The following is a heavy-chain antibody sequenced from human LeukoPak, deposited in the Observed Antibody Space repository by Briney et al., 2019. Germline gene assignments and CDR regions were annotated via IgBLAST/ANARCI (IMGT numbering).Heavy chain of an antibody. Sequence: SETLSLTCTLSGGSVSSSTFYWGWFRQPPGKGLDWIGSIYYIGSTYYNPSLRSRVTMSMDTSKNQFSLKLNSVTAADTAVYYCSTMSYTGGWHWIFDYWGQGALVTVSS. CDR1: GGSVSSSTFY. V-gene: IGHV4-39*01. CDR3: STMSYTGGWHWIFDY. CDR2: IYYIGST. D-gene: IGHD6-19*01. J-gene: IGHJ4*02.